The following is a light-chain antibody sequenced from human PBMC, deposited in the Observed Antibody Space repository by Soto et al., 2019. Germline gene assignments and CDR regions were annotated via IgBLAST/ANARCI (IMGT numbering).Light chain of an antibody. CDR2: WAS. CDR1: QTISSW. J-gene: IGKJ4*01. CDR3: QQYYSTPLT. V-gene: IGKV1-5*03. Sequence: DIQMTQSPSTLSGSVGDRVTITCRASQTISSWLAWYQQKPGKAPKLLVYWASTRESGVPDRFSGSGSGTDFTLTINSLQAADVAVYYCQQYYSTPLTFGGGTKVEIK.